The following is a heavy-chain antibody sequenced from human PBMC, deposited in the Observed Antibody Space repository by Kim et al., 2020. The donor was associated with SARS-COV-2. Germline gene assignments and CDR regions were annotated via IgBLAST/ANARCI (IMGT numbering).Heavy chain of an antibody. V-gene: IGHV4-34*01. J-gene: IGHJ6*02. Sequence: SETLSLTCAVYGGSFSGYYWSWIRQPPGKGLEWIGEINHSGSTNYNPSLKSRVTISVDTSKNQFSLKLSSVTAADTAVYYCARGSRITMVRGVPHYYYGMDVWGQGTTVTVSS. CDR2: INHSGST. D-gene: IGHD3-10*01. CDR1: GGSFSGYY. CDR3: ARGSRITMVRGVPHYYYGMDV.